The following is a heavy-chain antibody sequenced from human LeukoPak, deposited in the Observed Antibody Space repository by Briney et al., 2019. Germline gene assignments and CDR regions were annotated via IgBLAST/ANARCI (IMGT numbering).Heavy chain of an antibody. V-gene: IGHV1-2*02. Sequence: PWASVKVSCKASGYTFTGYYMHWVRQAPGQGLEWMGWINPNSGGTNYAQKFQGRVTMTRDTSISTAYMELSRLRSDDTAVYYCARDSKLLWFGEYFLDYWGQGTLVTVSS. CDR1: GYTFTGYY. CDR2: INPNSGGT. CDR3: ARDSKLLWFGEYFLDY. J-gene: IGHJ4*02. D-gene: IGHD3-10*01.